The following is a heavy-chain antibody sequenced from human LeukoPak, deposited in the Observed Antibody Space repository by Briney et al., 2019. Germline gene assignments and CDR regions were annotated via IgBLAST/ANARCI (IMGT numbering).Heavy chain of an antibody. CDR2: ISYDGSNK. D-gene: IGHD6-19*01. Sequence: GGSLRLSCAASGFTFSSYAMHWVRQAPGKGLEWVAVISYDGSNKYYADSVKGRFTISRDNSKNTLYLQMNSLRAEDTAVYYCARLNSYSSGWYFDYWGQGTLVTVSS. CDR1: GFTFSSYA. V-gene: IGHV3-30-3*01. CDR3: ARLNSYSSGWYFDY. J-gene: IGHJ4*02.